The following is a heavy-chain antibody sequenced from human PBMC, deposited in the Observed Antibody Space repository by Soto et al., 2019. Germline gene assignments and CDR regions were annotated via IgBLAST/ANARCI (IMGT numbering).Heavy chain of an antibody. D-gene: IGHD5-12*01. CDR1: GGSFSAYY. V-gene: IGHV4-34*01. Sequence: QVQLQQWGAGLLKPSETLSLTCAVYGGSFSAYYWSWIRQPPGKGLEWIGEINHSGSTNYNPPLKRRVPTSVDSSKIQFSLKLSSVTAADTAAYYCASGVGYAGFDYWGQGTLVTVSS. CDR3: ASGVGYAGFDY. J-gene: IGHJ4*02. CDR2: INHSGST.